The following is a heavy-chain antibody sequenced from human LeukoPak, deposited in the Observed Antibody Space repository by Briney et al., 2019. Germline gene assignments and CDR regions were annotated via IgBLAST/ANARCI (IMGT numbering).Heavy chain of an antibody. V-gene: IGHV1-58*01. J-gene: IGHJ4*02. CDR3: ARSPAAAAGDY. CDR1: RFTFTSSA. D-gene: IGHD6-13*01. Sequence: SVKVSCKASRFTFTSSAVQWVRQARGQRLEWIGWIVVGSGNTNYAQKFQERVTITRDMSTSTAYMELSSLRSEDTAVYYCARSPAAAAGDYWGQGTLVTVSS. CDR2: IVVGSGNT.